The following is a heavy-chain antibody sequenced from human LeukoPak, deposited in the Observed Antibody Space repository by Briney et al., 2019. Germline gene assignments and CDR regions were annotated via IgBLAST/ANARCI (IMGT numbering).Heavy chain of an antibody. Sequence: GGSLRLSCAASGFTFSSYAMSWVRQAPGKGLEWVSAISGSGGSTYYADSVKGRLTISRDNLENMVYLQMNSLRAEDTAIYYCANYPNQVVFFSWGQGTLVTVSS. CDR2: ISGSGGST. CDR3: ANYPNQVVFFS. CDR1: GFTFSSYA. V-gene: IGHV3-23*01. D-gene: IGHD2-2*01. J-gene: IGHJ5*02.